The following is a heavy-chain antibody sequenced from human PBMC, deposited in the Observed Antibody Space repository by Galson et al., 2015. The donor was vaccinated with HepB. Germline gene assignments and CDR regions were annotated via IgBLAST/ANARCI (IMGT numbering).Heavy chain of an antibody. V-gene: IGHV1-18*04. D-gene: IGHD4/OR15-4a*01. J-gene: IGHJ4*02. Sequence: QSGAEVKEPGESLKTSCKASGYTFTVNGISWVRQAPGQGLEWMGWISANSGDTKYAQNLQGRVTLTRNTSTSTAYLELRSLRSDDTATYYCARDRDYRFDYWGQGTLVTVSS. CDR1: GYTFTVNG. CDR3: ARDRDYRFDY. CDR2: ISANSGDT.